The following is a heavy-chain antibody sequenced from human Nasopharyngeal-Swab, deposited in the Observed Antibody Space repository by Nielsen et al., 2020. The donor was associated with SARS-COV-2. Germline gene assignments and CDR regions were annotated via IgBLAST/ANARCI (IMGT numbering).Heavy chain of an antibody. D-gene: IGHD5/OR15-5a*01. V-gene: IGHV5-10-1*01. CDR3: ARDVSGNY. CDR2: FDPSDSYT. Sequence: VRQMPGKGLEWMGRFDPSDSYTNYGPSFQGHVTISVDKSISAAYLQWTSLKASDTAMYYCARDVSGNYWGQGTLVTVSS. J-gene: IGHJ4*02.